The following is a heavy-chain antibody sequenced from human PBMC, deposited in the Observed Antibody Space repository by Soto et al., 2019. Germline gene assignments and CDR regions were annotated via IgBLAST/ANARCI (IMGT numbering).Heavy chain of an antibody. CDR3: AREFSITGTPGVRYFDY. D-gene: IGHD1-20*01. CDR1: GFTFSSYS. V-gene: IGHV3-21*01. J-gene: IGHJ4*02. Sequence: EVQLVESGGGLVKPGGSLRLSCAASGFTFSSYSMNWVRQAPGKGLEWVSSISSSSSYIYYADSVKGRFTISRDNAKNSLYLQMNSLRAEDTAVYYCAREFSITGTPGVRYFDYWGQGTLVTVSS. CDR2: ISSSSSYI.